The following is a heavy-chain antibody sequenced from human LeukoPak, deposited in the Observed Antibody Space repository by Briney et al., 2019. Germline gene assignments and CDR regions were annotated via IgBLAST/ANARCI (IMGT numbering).Heavy chain of an antibody. V-gene: IGHV3-11*03. CDR2: ISSSSSYT. CDR3: TKGGGSSWSWTDY. CDR1: GFTFSDYY. J-gene: IGHJ4*02. D-gene: IGHD6-13*01. Sequence: GGSLRLSCAASGFTFSDYYMSWIRQAPGKGLEWVSYISSSSSYTYYADSVKGRFTISRDNSKNTLYLQMNRLRAEDTAVYYCTKGGGSSWSWTDYWGQGTLVTVSS.